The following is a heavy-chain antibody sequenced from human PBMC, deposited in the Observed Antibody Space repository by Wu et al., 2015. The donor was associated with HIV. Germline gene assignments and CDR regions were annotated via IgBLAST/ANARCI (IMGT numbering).Heavy chain of an antibody. V-gene: IGHV1-69*13. CDR2: VIPMFGVP. Sequence: QVQLVQSGAEVKKPGSSVKISCQTSGGTFNNYAITWVRQAPGQGLEWVGRVIPMFGVPDYARRFQGRVTITADDSTRTVSLELRRLTSHDTALYFCNRRQQLVDQWGQGTLITVSS. J-gene: IGHJ4*02. CDR3: NRRQQLVDQ. CDR1: GGTFNNYA. D-gene: IGHD6-13*01.